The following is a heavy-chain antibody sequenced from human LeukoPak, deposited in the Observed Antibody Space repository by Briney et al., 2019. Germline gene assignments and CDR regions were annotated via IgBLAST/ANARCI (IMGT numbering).Heavy chain of an antibody. J-gene: IGHJ5*02. CDR1: GGSCSGYY. CDR3: ARLGRHARS. CDR2: INHSGST. D-gene: IGHD1-26*01. Sequence: PSETLSLTGAGYGGSCSGYYWSWIRHPPGKGLEGIGEINHSGSTNYNPSLKSRVTISVDTSKNQFSLKRSSVTAADTAVYYCARLGRHARSWGQGTLVTVSS. V-gene: IGHV4-34*01.